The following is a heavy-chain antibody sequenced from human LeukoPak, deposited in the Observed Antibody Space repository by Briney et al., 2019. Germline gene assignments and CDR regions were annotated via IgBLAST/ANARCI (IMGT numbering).Heavy chain of an antibody. D-gene: IGHD2-15*01. V-gene: IGHV5-51*01. CDR3: ARRIGVALDY. CDR2: IHPGDSDT. CDR1: GYSFATYW. Sequence: GESLKISCKGSGYSFATYWIGWVRQMPGKGLEWMAIIHPGDSDTKYSPSFQGQVTISADKPISTAYLQWSSLRASDTAMYYCARRIGVALDYWGQGTLVTVSS. J-gene: IGHJ4*02.